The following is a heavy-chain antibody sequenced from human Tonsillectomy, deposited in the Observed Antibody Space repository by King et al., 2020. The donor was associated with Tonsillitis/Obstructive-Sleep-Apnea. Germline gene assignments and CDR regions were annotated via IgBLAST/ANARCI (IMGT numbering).Heavy chain of an antibody. V-gene: IGHV1-3*01. Sequence: QLVQSGAEVKKPGASVKVSCKASGYTFTSYAMHWVRQAPGQRLEWMVWINAGIGITKYSQKFHGRVTITRDTSASTAYMELSSLRSEDTAVYYCARGVAAVGFMWFDPWGQGTLVTVSS. CDR3: ARGVAAVGFMWFDP. J-gene: IGHJ5*02. D-gene: IGHD6-13*01. CDR2: INAGIGIT. CDR1: GYTFTSYA.